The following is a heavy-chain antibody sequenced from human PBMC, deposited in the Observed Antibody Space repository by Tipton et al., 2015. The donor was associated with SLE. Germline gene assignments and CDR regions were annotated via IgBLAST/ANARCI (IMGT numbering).Heavy chain of an antibody. J-gene: IGHJ4*02. CDR3: ARAAPTRVGATTFDY. V-gene: IGHV4-59*01. CDR1: GGSISSYY. CDR2: IYYSGNT. Sequence: TLSLTCTVSGGSISSYYWSWIRQPPGKGLEWIGYIYYSGNTNYNPSLKSRVTISVDTSTNQFSLKLSSVTAADTAVYYCARAAPTRVGATTFDYWGQGTLVTVSS. D-gene: IGHD1-26*01.